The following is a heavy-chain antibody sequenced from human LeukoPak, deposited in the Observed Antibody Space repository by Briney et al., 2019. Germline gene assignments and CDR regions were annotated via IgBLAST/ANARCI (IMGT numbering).Heavy chain of an antibody. J-gene: IGHJ4*02. CDR3: VRGDGATDY. D-gene: IGHD4/OR15-4a*01. CDR1: GFTFSSYS. Sequence: GGSLRLSCAASGFTFSSYSMNWVRQAPGEGLEWVSFISSSSSYIHYTDSVKGRFTISRDNAKNSLYLQMNSLRAEDTAVYYCVRGDGATDYWGQGTLVTVSS. CDR2: ISSSSSYI. V-gene: IGHV3-21*01.